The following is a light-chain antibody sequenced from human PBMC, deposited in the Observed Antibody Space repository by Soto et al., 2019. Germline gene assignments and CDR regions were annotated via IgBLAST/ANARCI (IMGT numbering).Light chain of an antibody. V-gene: IGLV2-11*01. Sequence: QSALTQPRSVSGSPGQSVTISCTGTRSDVGGYNYVSWYQQHPGKAPKLMIYDVSKRPSGVPDRFSGSKSGNTASLTISGLQAEYEADYYCCSYAGSYTGVFGGGTKLTVL. CDR3: CSYAGSYTGV. CDR1: RSDVGGYNY. CDR2: DVS. J-gene: IGLJ2*01.